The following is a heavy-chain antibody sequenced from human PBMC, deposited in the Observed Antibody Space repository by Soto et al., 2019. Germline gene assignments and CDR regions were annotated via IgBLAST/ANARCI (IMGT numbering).Heavy chain of an antibody. CDR1: GGTFSSYT. CDR2: IIPILGIA. V-gene: IGHV1-69*08. CDR3: AREQSGGSDQQTLDY. J-gene: IGHJ4*02. Sequence: QVQLVQSGAEVKKPGSSVKVSCKASGGTFSSYTISWVRQAPGQGLEWLGRIIPILGIANYAQTLQGRVTITADKSTITAYMELSSLRSEDTAVYYCAREQSGGSDQQTLDYWGEGTLVIVSS. D-gene: IGHD2-15*01.